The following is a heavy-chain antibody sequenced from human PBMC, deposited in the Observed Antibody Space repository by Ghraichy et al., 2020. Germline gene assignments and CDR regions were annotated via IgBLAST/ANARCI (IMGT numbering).Heavy chain of an antibody. CDR2: IYSGGST. Sequence: GGSLRLSCAASGFTVSSNYMSWVRQAPGKGLEWVSVIYSGGSTYYADSVKGRFTISRDNSKNTLYLQMNSLRAEDTAVYYCASPLTGDGSDAVDIWGQGTMVTVSS. CDR1: GFTVSSNY. V-gene: IGHV3-66*01. D-gene: IGHD7-27*01. CDR3: ASPLTGDGSDAVDI. J-gene: IGHJ3*02.